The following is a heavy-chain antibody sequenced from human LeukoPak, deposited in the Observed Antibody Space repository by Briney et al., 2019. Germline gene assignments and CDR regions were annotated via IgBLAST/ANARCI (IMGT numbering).Heavy chain of an antibody. CDR2: IWCDGRNK. J-gene: IGHJ3*02. D-gene: IGHD6-13*01. CDR1: GFTFSSYG. Sequence: PGRSLRLSCAASGFTFSSYGMHWVRQAPGKGLGGVAAIWCDGRNKYYADSVEGRFTISRDNSKNTLYLQMNSLRAEDTAVYYCARDQAAGTGAFDIWGQGTMVTVSS. CDR3: ARDQAAGTGAFDI. V-gene: IGHV3-33*01.